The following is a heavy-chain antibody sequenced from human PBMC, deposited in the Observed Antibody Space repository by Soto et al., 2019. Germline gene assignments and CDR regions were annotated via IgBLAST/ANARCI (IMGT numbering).Heavy chain of an antibody. V-gene: IGHV3-30-3*01. D-gene: IGHD1-1*01. J-gene: IGHJ4*02. CDR2: ISYDGISQ. Sequence: GGSLRLSCTASEFTFSTYTMHWVRQAPGKGLEWVALISYDGISQYYADSVKGRFTVSRDNSKNTLYLQMDSLTPEDTAVYYCTRYDLLPYWGQGTLVTVSS. CDR1: EFTFSTYT. CDR3: TRYDLLPY.